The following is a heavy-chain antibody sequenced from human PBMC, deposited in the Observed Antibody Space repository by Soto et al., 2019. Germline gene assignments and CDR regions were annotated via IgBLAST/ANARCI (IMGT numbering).Heavy chain of an antibody. D-gene: IGHD2-2*01. CDR3: ARGWAVVVPAAPPYYYYGMDV. CDR1: GGSFSGYY. J-gene: IGHJ6*02. Sequence: LSLTCAVYGGSFSGYYWSWIRQPPWKGLEWIGEINHSGSTNYNPSLKSRVTISVDTSKNQFSLKLSSVTAADTAVYYCARGWAVVVPAAPPYYYYGMDVWGQGTTVTVYS. CDR2: INHSGST. V-gene: IGHV4-34*01.